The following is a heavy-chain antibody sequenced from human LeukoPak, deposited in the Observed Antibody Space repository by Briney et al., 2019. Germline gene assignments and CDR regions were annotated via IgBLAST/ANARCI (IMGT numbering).Heavy chain of an antibody. CDR1: GFTFSSYG. Sequence: GGSLRLSCAASGFTFSSYGMSWVRQAPGKGLEWVSTISNSCGITYYVDSVKGRFTISRDNSKNTLYLQMKRLRAEDTAVYYCAKDYWFGDVSAFDIWGQGTMVTVSS. CDR2: ISNSCGIT. CDR3: AKDYWFGDVSAFDI. V-gene: IGHV3-23*01. J-gene: IGHJ3*02. D-gene: IGHD3-10*01.